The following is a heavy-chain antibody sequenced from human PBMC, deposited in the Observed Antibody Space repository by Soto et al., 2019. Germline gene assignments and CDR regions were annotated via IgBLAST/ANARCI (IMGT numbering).Heavy chain of an antibody. CDR3: ARERDVY. CDR1: GFTFSSYA. J-gene: IGHJ4*02. Sequence: PGGSLRLSCAASGFTFSSYAMHWVRQAPGKGLEWVAVISYDGSNKYYADSVKGRFTISRDNSKNTLYLQMNSLRAEDTAVYYCARERDVYWGQGTLVTVSS. CDR2: ISYDGSNK. V-gene: IGHV3-30-3*01.